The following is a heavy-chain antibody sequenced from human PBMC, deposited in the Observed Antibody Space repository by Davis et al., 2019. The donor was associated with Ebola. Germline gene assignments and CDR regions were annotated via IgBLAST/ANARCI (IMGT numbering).Heavy chain of an antibody. CDR3: AKDRTSSSWYESGY. D-gene: IGHD6-13*01. V-gene: IGHV3-23*01. CDR2: ISGSGGST. CDR1: GFTFNNYA. J-gene: IGHJ4*02. Sequence: GESLKISCAASGFTFNNYAMSWVRQAPGKGLEWVSAISGSGGSTYYADSVKGRFTISRDNSKNTLYLQMNSLRAEDTAVYYCAKDRTSSSWYESGYWGQGTLVTVSS.